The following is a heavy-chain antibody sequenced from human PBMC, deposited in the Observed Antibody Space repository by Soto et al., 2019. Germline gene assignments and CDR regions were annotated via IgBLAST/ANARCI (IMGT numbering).Heavy chain of an antibody. Sequence: QAQLVESGGDLVKPGGSLRLSCAASGFTFGDCYMTWIRQAPGKGLEWISYISKTSSTIYYADSVKDRFSISRDNAKNSLYLQMNSLRAEDMAVYYCAIPNWNSRWGFLYLWGRGTLVIVSA. CDR1: GFTFGDCY. D-gene: IGHD2-21*01. J-gene: IGHJ1*01. V-gene: IGHV3-11*01. CDR3: AIPNWNSRWGFLYL. CDR2: ISKTSSTI.